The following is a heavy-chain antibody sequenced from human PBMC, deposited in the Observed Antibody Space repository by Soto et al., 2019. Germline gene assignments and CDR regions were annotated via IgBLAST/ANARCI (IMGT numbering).Heavy chain of an antibody. V-gene: IGHV3-7*05. CDR2: IKQDGSEK. CDR1: GFTFSSYW. Sequence: PGGSLRLSCAASGFTFSSYWMSWVRQAPRKGLEWVANIKQDGSEKYYVDSVKGRFTISRDNAKNSLYLQMNSLRAEDTAVYYCATYTMVRGVIISYYYYGMDVWGQGTTVTVSS. J-gene: IGHJ6*02. CDR3: ATYTMVRGVIISYYYYGMDV. D-gene: IGHD3-10*01.